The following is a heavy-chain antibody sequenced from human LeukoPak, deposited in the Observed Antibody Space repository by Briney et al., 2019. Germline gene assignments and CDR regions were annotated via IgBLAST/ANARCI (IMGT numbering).Heavy chain of an antibody. CDR2: ITYDGRNK. V-gene: IGHV3-30*03. J-gene: IGHJ4*02. CDR1: GFTFSSYS. CDR3: GRDYDY. Sequence: GGSLRLSCAASGFTFSSYSMNWVRQAPGKGLQWVAVITYDGRNKYHADAVKGRFTISRDNSKNTVFLQMNSLRAEDTALYCCGRDYDYWGQGTLVTVSS.